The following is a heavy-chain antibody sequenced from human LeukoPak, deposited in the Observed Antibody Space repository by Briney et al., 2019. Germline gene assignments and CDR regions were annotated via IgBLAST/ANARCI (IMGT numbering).Heavy chain of an antibody. D-gene: IGHD2-8*01. CDR3: ARGQGSRYCTNGVCYWFDP. V-gene: IGHV3-53*01. CDR1: GCSVSSNY. J-gene: IGHJ5*02. CDR2: IYSGGST. Sequence: GGSLRLSCAASGCSVSSNYMNWVRQAPGKGLEWVSVIYSGGSTDYADSVKGRFTISRDNSKNTLYLQMNSLRAEDTAVYYCARGQGSRYCTNGVCYWFDPWGQGTLVTVSS.